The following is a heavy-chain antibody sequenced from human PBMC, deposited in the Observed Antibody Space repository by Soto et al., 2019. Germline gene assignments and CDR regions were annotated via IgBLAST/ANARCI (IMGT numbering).Heavy chain of an antibody. CDR2: MNPNSGNT. J-gene: IGHJ6*03. CDR1: GYTFTSYD. V-gene: IGHV1-8*01. CDR3: ARGRYSNSSPVYNYYYYMDV. Sequence: ASVKVSCKASGYTFTSYDINWVRQATGQGLEWMGWMNPNSGNTGYAQKFQGRVTMTRNTSISTAYMELSSLRSEDTAVYYCARGRYSNSSPVYNYYYYMDVWGKGTTVTVSS. D-gene: IGHD4-4*01.